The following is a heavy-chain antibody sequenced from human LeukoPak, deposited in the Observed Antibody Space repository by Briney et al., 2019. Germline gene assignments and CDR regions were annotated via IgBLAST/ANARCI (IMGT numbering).Heavy chain of an antibody. CDR3: ARVTCTNGVCYDFDY. CDR1: GGSISSYY. V-gene: IGHV4-59*01. J-gene: IGHJ4*02. CDR2: IYYSGST. Sequence: SETLSLTCTVSGGSISSYYWSWIRQPPGKGLEWIGYIYYSGSTNYNPSPKSRVTISVDTSKNQFSLKLSSVTAADTAVYYCARVTCTNGVCYDFDYWGQGTLVTVSS. D-gene: IGHD2-8*01.